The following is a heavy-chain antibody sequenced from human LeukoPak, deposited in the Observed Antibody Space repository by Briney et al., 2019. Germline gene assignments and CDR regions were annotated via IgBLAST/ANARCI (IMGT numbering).Heavy chain of an antibody. CDR2: ISAGESSI. V-gene: IGHV3-21*01. J-gene: IGHJ5*02. CDR1: GFTFSSYS. Sequence: GGSLRLSCAASGFTFSSYSMNWVRQAPGKGLEWVSSISAGESSIHYADSVKGRFTISRDNAQNSLYLQMNSLRADDTALYYCARDSYSSFPEWFDPWGQGTLVTVSS. CDR3: ARDSYSSFPEWFDP. D-gene: IGHD6-6*01.